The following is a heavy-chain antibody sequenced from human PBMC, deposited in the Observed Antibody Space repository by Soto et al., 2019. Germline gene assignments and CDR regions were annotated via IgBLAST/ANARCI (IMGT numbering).Heavy chain of an antibody. CDR1: GFTFSSYE. V-gene: IGHV3-48*03. CDR2: ISSSGSTI. Sequence: GSLRLSCAASGFTFSSYEMNWVRQAPGKGLEWVSYISSSGSTIYYADSVKGRFTISRDNSKNTLYLQMNSLRAEDTAVYYCAKGKGIAARRPFDYWGQGTLVTFSS. D-gene: IGHD6-25*01. J-gene: IGHJ4*02. CDR3: AKGKGIAARRPFDY.